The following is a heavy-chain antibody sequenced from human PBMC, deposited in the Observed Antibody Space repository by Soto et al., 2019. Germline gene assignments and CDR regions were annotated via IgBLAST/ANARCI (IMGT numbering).Heavy chain of an antibody. CDR3: ARGITGSYGFDY. CDR1: GFTFNSYW. Sequence: EVQLVESGGDLVQPGGSLRLSCAASGFTFNSYWMHWVRQAPGKGLVWVSRVNSDGSSTNYADSVKGRFTISRDNAKNTVYLQMNSLRAEDTAVFYCARGITGSYGFDYWGQGTLVNVSS. V-gene: IGHV3-74*01. D-gene: IGHD6-6*01. J-gene: IGHJ4*02. CDR2: VNSDGSST.